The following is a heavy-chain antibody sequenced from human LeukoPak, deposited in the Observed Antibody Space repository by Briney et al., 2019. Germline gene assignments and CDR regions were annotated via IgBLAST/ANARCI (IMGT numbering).Heavy chain of an antibody. J-gene: IGHJ4*02. V-gene: IGHV3-74*01. Sequence: GGSLRLSCAASGFTFSGYWMHWLRQAPGKGLVWVSRIKGDGSSTTYVDSVKGRFIISRDNTKNTLYLQMNSLRAEDTAVYYCASPGIAAAGTGFDYWGQGTLVTVSS. CDR1: GFTFSGYW. D-gene: IGHD6-13*01. CDR3: ASPGIAAAGTGFDY. CDR2: IKGDGSST.